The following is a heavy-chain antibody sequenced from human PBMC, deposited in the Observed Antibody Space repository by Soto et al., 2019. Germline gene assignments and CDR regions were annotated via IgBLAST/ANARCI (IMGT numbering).Heavy chain of an antibody. CDR2: IYHSGST. V-gene: IGHV4-38-2*02. CDR1: GYSISSGYY. J-gene: IGHJ6*02. Sequence: SETLSLTCAVSGYSISSGYYWGWIRQPPRKGLEWIGGIYHSGSTYYNPSLKSRVTISVDTSKNQFSLKLSSVTAADTAVYYCARDQLTTAEVGVQWDHHRYYYYGMDVWGQGTTVTVSS. D-gene: IGHD4-17*01. CDR3: ARDQLTTAEVGVQWDHHRYYYYGMDV.